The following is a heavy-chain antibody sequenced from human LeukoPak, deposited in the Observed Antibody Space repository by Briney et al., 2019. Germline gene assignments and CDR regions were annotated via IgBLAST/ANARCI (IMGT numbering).Heavy chain of an antibody. CDR3: ARANWNYGYYYYYGLDV. Sequence: GGYLRLSCAASAFTFSSYDMNWVRQAPGKGLEWISYISSSGSTIYYADSVKGRFTISRGNAKNSLYLQMNSLRAEDTAIYYCARANWNYGYYYYYGLDVWGQGTTVTVSS. CDR2: ISSSGSTI. CDR1: AFTFSSYD. J-gene: IGHJ6*02. V-gene: IGHV3-48*03. D-gene: IGHD1-7*01.